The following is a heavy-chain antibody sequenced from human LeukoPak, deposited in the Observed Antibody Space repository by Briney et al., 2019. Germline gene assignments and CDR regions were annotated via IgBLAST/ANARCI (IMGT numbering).Heavy chain of an antibody. CDR3: TREGTSSSWYARGLDYFDY. CDR1: GFTFGDYA. Sequence: PGGSLRLSCTASGFTFGDYAMSWVRQAPGKGLEWVGFIRSKAYGGTTEYAASVKGRFTISRDDSKSIAYLRMNSLKTEDTAVYYCTREGTSSSWYARGLDYFDYWGQGTLVTVSS. J-gene: IGHJ4*02. CDR2: IRSKAYGGTT. D-gene: IGHD6-13*01. V-gene: IGHV3-49*04.